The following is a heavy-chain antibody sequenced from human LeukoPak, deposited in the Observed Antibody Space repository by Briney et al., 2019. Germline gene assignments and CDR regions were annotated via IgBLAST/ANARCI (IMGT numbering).Heavy chain of an antibody. V-gene: IGHV4-59*08. CDR1: GGSISSYY. J-gene: IGHJ4*02. Sequence: SETLSLTCTVSGGSISSYYWSWIRQPPGKELEWIGYIYYSGSTNYNPSLKSRVTISVDTSKNQFSLKLSSVTAADTAVYYCARQAADYGGNQRGYYFDYWGQGTLVTVSS. CDR3: ARQAADYGGNQRGYYFDY. D-gene: IGHD4-23*01. CDR2: IYYSGST.